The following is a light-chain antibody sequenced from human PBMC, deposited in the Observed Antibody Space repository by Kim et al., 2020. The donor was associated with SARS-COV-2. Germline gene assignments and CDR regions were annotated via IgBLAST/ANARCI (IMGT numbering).Light chain of an antibody. Sequence: ASVGDRVTITCRASQGISKDLAWYQQTPGNAPKLLIFAASALQSGVPTRFSGSGSGTDFTLTISSLQPEDVATYYCQKYNGAPWTFGQGTKVDIK. CDR2: AAS. V-gene: IGKV1-27*01. CDR3: QKYNGAPWT. J-gene: IGKJ1*01. CDR1: QGISKD.